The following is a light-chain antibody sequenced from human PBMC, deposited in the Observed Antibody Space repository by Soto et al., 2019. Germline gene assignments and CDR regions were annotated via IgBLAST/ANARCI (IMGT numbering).Light chain of an antibody. Sequence: ALTQPPSVSGSPGQSVTISCTGTSTDFVSYNRVSWYQQPPGTAPKLMIYEVSKRPSGVPDRFSGSKSGNTASLTISGLQAADEADYYCSLYTSENAYVFGTGTKVTAL. CDR2: EVS. V-gene: IGLV2-18*01. J-gene: IGLJ1*01. CDR3: SLYTSENAYV. CDR1: STDFVSYNR.